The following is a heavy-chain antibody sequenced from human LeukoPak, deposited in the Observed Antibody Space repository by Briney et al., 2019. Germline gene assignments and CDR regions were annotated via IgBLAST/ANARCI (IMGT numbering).Heavy chain of an antibody. Sequence: ASVKVSCKASGYTFTGYYMHWMRQAPGQGLEWMGWINPNSGGTNYAQKFQGRVTMTRDTSISTAYMELSRLRSADTDVYYCAGGSLVTTKYYYYYMDVWGKGTTVTVSS. D-gene: IGHD4-17*01. V-gene: IGHV1-2*02. CDR2: INPNSGGT. CDR1: GYTFTGYY. J-gene: IGHJ6*03. CDR3: AGGSLVTTKYYYYYMDV.